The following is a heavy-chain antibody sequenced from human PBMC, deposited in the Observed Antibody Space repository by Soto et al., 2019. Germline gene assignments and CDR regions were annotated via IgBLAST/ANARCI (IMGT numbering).Heavy chain of an antibody. CDR3: ARGHGVIIGAMDV. V-gene: IGHV1-18*01. Sequence: QVQLVQTGAAVMKPGASVKVSCKSSGYRFETYAMNGVRQAPGQGIEWMGWTSAYNIDTFYADKFEDRVSMTKHTTTGTAYMELRSLSSDNTAVYYCARGHGVIIGAMDVWGQGTAVNVSS. J-gene: IGHJ6*02. CDR1: GYRFETYA. D-gene: IGHD3-3*01. CDR2: TSAYNIDT.